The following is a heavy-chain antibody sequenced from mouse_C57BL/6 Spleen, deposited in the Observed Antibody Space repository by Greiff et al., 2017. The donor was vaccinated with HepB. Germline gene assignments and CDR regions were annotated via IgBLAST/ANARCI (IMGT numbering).Heavy chain of an antibody. V-gene: IGHV3-6*01. CDR1: GYSITSGYY. D-gene: IGHD2-4*01. J-gene: IGHJ3*01. CDR3: ARGPIYYDYAWFAY. CDR2: ISYDGSN. Sequence: EVKLQESGPGLVKPSQSLSLTCSVTGYSITSGYYWNWIRQFPGNKLEWMGYISYDGSNNYNPSLKNRISITRDTSKNQFFLKLNSVTTEDTATYYCARGPIYYDYAWFAYWGQGTLVTVSA.